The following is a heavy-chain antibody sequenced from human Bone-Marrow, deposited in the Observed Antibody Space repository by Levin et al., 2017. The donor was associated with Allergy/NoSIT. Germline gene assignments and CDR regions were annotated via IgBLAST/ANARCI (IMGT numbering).Heavy chain of an antibody. CDR1: GFTVSSHH. CDR2: IYSGGRG. V-gene: IGHV3-53*01. D-gene: IGHD3-10*01. Sequence: GESLKISCAASGFTVSSHHMSWVRQAPGKGLEWVSLIYSGGRGYYADSVRGRFTIPRDNSNNTLYLQLNSLRAEDTAVYYCAIYGTGNDYSAFDIWGQGTMVTVSS. CDR3: AIYGTGNDYSAFDI. J-gene: IGHJ3*02.